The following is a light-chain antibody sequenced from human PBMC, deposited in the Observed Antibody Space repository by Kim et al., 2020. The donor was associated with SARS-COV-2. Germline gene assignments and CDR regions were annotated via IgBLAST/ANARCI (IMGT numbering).Light chain of an antibody. CDR2: FVS. V-gene: IGKV1-39*01. J-gene: IGKJ1*01. CDR1: QRIRSH. Sequence: ASLGDRVTIACRASQRIRSHLNWYQQRVGEAPKLLISFVSRLQNGVPSRFSGSGYDTDFTLTINSLQPEDYATYFCQQNYNTPRTFGQGTKVDIK. CDR3: QQNYNTPRT.